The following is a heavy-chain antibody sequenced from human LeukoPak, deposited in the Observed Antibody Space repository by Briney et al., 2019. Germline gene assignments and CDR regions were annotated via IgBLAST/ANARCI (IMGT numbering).Heavy chain of an antibody. D-gene: IGHD1-26*01. Sequence: GGSLRLSCAASGFTFSSYAMSWVRQAPGKGLEWVSAISGSGGSTYYADSVKGRFTISRDNSKNTLYLQMASLRGEDTAVYYCARAPREGFSGSYHDYWGQGTLVTVSS. CDR2: ISGSGGST. CDR3: ARAPREGFSGSYHDY. V-gene: IGHV3-23*01. J-gene: IGHJ4*02. CDR1: GFTFSSYA.